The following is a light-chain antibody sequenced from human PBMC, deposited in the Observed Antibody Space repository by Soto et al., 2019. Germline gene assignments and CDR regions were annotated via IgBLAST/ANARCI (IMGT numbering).Light chain of an antibody. CDR3: QQYNSYWT. Sequence: DIQMTQSPSTLSASVGDRVTITCRASQSISSWLAWYQQKPGKDPKLLIYKASSLESGVPSRFSSSGSWTEFTLTISSLQPDDFATYSCQQYNSYWTFGQGTKVEIK. J-gene: IGKJ1*01. CDR1: QSISSW. V-gene: IGKV1-5*03. CDR2: KAS.